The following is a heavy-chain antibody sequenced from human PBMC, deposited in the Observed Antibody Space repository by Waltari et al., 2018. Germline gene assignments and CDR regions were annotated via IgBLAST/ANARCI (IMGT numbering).Heavy chain of an antibody. CDR3: ASHPPYDFWSGSTLNWFDP. V-gene: IGHV4-4*07. D-gene: IGHD3-3*01. Sequence: QVQLQESGPGLVKPSETLSLTCPVSGGSISSYYLSWIRQPAGTGLEWIGRIYTSGSTNYNPSLKSRVTMSVDTSKNQFSLKLSSVTAADTAVYYCASHPPYDFWSGSTLNWFDPWGQGTLVTVSS. J-gene: IGHJ5*02. CDR1: GGSISSYY. CDR2: IYTSGST.